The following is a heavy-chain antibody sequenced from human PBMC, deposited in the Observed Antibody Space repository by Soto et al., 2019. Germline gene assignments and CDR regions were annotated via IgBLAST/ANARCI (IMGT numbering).Heavy chain of an antibody. CDR1: GDSMGSGDYY. J-gene: IGHJ5*02. D-gene: IGHD3-10*01. Sequence: QVQLQESGPGLVKPSQTLSLTCTVSGDSMGSGDYYWTWIRQPPGKGLEWLGYIYYIGTTFYNPYRASRLNISIDTSKNHFSLRLTSVTAADTAVYYCSRGSTYYGFQTWGQGTLVPVSS. V-gene: IGHV4-30-4*01. CDR2: IYYIGTT. CDR3: SRGSTYYGFQT.